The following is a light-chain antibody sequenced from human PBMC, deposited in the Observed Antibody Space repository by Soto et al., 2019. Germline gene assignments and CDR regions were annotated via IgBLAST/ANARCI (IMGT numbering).Light chain of an antibody. CDR1: SSNFGSNY. V-gene: IGLV1-47*01. CDR3: AAWDDSLSG. CDR2: RNN. J-gene: IGLJ1*01. Sequence: QAVVTQPPSASGTPGQRATIPCFGTSSNFGSNYVYWYQQLPGTAPKLLIYRNNQRPSGVPDRFSGSKSGTSASLAISGLRSEDEADYYCAAWDDSLSGFGTGTKLTVL.